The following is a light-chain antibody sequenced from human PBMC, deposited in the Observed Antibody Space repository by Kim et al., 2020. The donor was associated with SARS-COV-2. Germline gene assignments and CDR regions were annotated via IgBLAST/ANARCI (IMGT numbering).Light chain of an antibody. CDR3: QQYGSSHPLT. V-gene: IGKV3-20*01. CDR1: QSVSSSY. CDR2: GAS. Sequence: EIVLTQSPGTLSLSPGERATLSCRASQSVSSSYLAWYQQKPGQAPRLLFYGASSRATGIPDRFSGSGSGTDFTLTISRLEPEDFAVYYCQQYGSSHPLTFGGGTKVDIK. J-gene: IGKJ4*01.